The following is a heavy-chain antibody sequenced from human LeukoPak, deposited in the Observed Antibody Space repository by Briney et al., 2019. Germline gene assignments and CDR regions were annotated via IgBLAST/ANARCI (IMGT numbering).Heavy chain of an antibody. D-gene: IGHD2-15*01. CDR1: GGSLSSSSTSY. Sequence: PSETLSLTCTVSGGSLSSSSTSYWGWIRQPPGKGLEWIGSINYGGASHYNPSLKSRGTISVDTSKKHFSLKLSSVTAADTAVYYCARGPTSRGVAFDYWGQGTLVTVSS. CDR3: ARGPTSRGVAFDY. V-gene: IGHV4-39*07. J-gene: IGHJ4*02. CDR2: INYGGAS.